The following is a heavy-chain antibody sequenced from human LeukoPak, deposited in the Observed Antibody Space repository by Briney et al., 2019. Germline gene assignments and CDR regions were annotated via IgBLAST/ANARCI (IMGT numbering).Heavy chain of an antibody. Sequence: PGGSLRLSCAASGFTFSSYWMSWVRQAPGKGLEWVSGISGSGGSAYYADSVKGRFTISRDNSKNTLYLQMISLTAEDTAVYYCAKAMGSYPDYHGMDVWGQGTTVTVSS. CDR2: ISGSGGSA. D-gene: IGHD2-2*01. V-gene: IGHV3-23*01. CDR3: AKAMGSYPDYHGMDV. CDR1: GFTFSSYW. J-gene: IGHJ6*02.